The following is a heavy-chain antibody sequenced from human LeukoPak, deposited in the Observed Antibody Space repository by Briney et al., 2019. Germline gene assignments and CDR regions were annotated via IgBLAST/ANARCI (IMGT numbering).Heavy chain of an antibody. CDR1: GGSISSAGYY. Sequence: SETLSLTCTVSGGSISSAGYYWSWVRQSPGRGLEWIGYIYYSGSTFYNPSLKSRVTISVATSKNQFSLRLNSVTAADTAVYYCARGPGGDLDHWGQGTLVTVSS. J-gene: IGHJ4*02. CDR2: IYYSGST. V-gene: IGHV4-31*03. CDR3: ARGPGGDLDH. D-gene: IGHD2-21*01.